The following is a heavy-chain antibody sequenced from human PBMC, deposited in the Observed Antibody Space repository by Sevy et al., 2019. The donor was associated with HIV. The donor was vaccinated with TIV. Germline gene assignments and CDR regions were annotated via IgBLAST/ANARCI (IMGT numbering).Heavy chain of an antibody. J-gene: IGHJ5*02. Sequence: GGSLRLSCAASGFTFSDYAMHWVRLAPGKGLEGVALMSYDGSNQYYADSLKGRFTISRDNSKNTLYLQMNSLRVEDTAVYYCAKGDGALTGIDPWGQGTLVTVSS. CDR3: AKGDGALTGIDP. CDR1: GFTFSDYA. CDR2: MSYDGSNQ. V-gene: IGHV3-30*18. D-gene: IGHD7-27*01.